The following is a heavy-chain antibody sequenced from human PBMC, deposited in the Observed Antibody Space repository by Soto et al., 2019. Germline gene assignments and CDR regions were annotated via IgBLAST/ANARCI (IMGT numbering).Heavy chain of an antibody. V-gene: IGHV4-34*01. CDR1: GGSFSGYY. CDR2: INHSGST. CDR3: ARFPWYSSSWYWFDP. D-gene: IGHD6-13*01. Sequence: QVQLQQWGAGLLKPSETLSLTCAVYGGSFSGYYWSWIRQPPGKGLEWIGEINHSGSTNYNPSLKSRVTISVGTSKHQFSRKRSSVTAADTAVYYCARFPWYSSSWYWFDPWGQGTLVTVSS. J-gene: IGHJ5*02.